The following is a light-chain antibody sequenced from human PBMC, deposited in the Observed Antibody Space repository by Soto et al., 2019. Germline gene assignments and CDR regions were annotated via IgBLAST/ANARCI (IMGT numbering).Light chain of an antibody. CDR3: SSYTITTPYV. CDR1: TNDVGLYNY. V-gene: IGLV2-14*01. CDR2: DVT. Sequence: QSALTQPASVSVSPGQSITISCTGTTNDVGLYNYVSWYQRHPDKAPKLMIYDVTNRPSGVSYRFSGAKSGNTASLTISGLQVEDEAEYYCSSYTITTPYVFGTGTKVTVL. J-gene: IGLJ1*01.